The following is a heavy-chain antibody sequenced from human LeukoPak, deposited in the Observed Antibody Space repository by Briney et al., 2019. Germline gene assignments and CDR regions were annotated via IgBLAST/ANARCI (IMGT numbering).Heavy chain of an antibody. Sequence: SETLSLTCTVSGGSIISYYWSWMRQPPGRGLEWIGYIYYGGSTNYNPSLKSRVSMSVDTSKNQFSLNLSSVTAADTAVYHCARLLAGCPGGRCRAHFDYLGQGTLVTVSS. CDR2: IYYGGST. J-gene: IGHJ4*02. V-gene: IGHV4-59*01. CDR3: ARLLAGCPGGRCRAHFDY. D-gene: IGHD2-8*02. CDR1: GGSIISYY.